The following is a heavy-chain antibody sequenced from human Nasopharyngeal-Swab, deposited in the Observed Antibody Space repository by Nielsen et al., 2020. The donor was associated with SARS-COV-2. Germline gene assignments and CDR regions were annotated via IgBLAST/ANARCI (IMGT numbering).Heavy chain of an antibody. V-gene: IGHV3-30-3*01. CDR1: GFIFSSYA. D-gene: IGHD6-19*01. CDR2: MSHDGTKI. J-gene: IGHJ3*01. CDR3: ARVRDSSAWWGAFDF. Sequence: GESLKISCAASGFIFSSYAMHWVRQAPGKGLAWVAVMSHDGTKIYYADSVKGRFTLSRDKSKNTLYVHVNSLTTEETGVYYCARVRDSSAWWGAFDFWGRGTMVTVSS.